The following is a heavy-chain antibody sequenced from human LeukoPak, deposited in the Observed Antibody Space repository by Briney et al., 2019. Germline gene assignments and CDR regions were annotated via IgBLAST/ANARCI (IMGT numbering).Heavy chain of an antibody. CDR1: GFTFSSYS. CDR2: ISSSSSYI. Sequence: GGSLRLSCAASGFTFSSYSMNWVRQAPGKGPEWVSSISSSSSYIYYADSVKGRFTISRDNAKNTLYLQMNSLRAEDTAVYYCARERSEEFDCWGQGTLVTVSS. D-gene: IGHD1-14*01. J-gene: IGHJ4*02. CDR3: ARERSEEFDC. V-gene: IGHV3-21*01.